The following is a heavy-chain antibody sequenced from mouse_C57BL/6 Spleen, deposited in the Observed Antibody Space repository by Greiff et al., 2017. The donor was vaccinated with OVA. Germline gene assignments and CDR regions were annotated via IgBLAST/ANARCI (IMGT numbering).Heavy chain of an antibody. CDR1: GYTFTSYW. Sequence: QVQLQQPGAELVKPGASVKLSCKASGYTFTSYWMQWVKQRPGQGLEWIGEIDPSDSYTNYNQKCKGKATLTVDTSSSTAYMQLSSLTSEDAAVYYCAYDGSSPWFAYWGQGTLVTVSA. J-gene: IGHJ3*01. CDR3: AYDGSSPWFAY. V-gene: IGHV1-50*01. D-gene: IGHD1-1*01. CDR2: IDPSDSYT.